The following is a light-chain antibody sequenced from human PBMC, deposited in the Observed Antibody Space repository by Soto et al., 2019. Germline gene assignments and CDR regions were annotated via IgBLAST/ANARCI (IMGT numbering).Light chain of an antibody. Sequence: QSVLTQPASVSGSPGQSITISCTGSSNDIGAYKYVSWYQQYPGKAPKLIIFGVSNRPSGVSNRFSGSKSGNTASLTIAGLQAEDEADYHCSSYTTGSTLYVFGGGTKLTVL. CDR1: SNDIGAYKY. J-gene: IGLJ1*01. V-gene: IGLV2-14*01. CDR3: SSYTTGSTLYV. CDR2: GVS.